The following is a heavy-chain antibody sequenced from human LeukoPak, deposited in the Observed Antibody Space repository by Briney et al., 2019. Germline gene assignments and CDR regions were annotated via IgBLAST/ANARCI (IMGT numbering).Heavy chain of an antibody. CDR3: ARSGYNHHLDY. J-gene: IGHJ4*02. CDR1: GSIFTDYY. CDR2: INLNRGGT. Sequence: ASVKLSCNSSGSIFTDYYVQWVREAPGPGLEWMGWINLNRGGTDYAPTFQGRVTMTRDTSITTAYSELSRLRSDDTAVYYCARSGYNHHLDYWRQGSLVTVRS. V-gene: IGHV1-2*02. D-gene: IGHD5-12*01.